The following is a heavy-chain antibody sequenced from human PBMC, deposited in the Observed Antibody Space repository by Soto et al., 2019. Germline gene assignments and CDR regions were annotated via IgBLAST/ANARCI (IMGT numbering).Heavy chain of an antibody. V-gene: IGHV4-34*01. D-gene: IGHD5-18*01. CDR3: ARAGYSYGWSTIDY. CDR2: INHSGST. J-gene: IGHJ4*02. CDR1: GFTFSDYY. Sequence: PGGSLRLSCAASGFTFSDYYMSWIRQPPGKGLEWIGEINHSGSTNYNPSLKSRVTISVDTSKNQFSLKLCSVTAADTAVYYCARAGYSYGWSTIDYWGQGTLVTVSS.